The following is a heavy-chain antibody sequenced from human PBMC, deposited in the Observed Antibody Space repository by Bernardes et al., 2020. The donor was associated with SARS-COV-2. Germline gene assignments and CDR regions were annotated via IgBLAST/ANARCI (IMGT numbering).Heavy chain of an antibody. D-gene: IGHD2-21*02. V-gene: IGHV4-39*01. Sequence: SETLSLTCTVSGCSISNSNYYWGWIRQPPGKGLEWIGSIYSSGTTYYNPSLQRRVTKSLDTSKNQFSLRLTSVTAADTAVYYCAGSSCGRDCYIGGLRSWDYGMDVWGQGTTVTVSS. CDR2: IYSSGTT. CDR3: AGSSCGRDCYIGGLRSWDYGMDV. J-gene: IGHJ6*02. CDR1: GCSISNSNYY.